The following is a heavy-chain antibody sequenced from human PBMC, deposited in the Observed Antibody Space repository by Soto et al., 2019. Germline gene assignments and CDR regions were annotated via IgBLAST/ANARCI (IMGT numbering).Heavy chain of an antibody. CDR1: GYTFTSYG. CDR3: ARATPVVRLLYFDY. J-gene: IGHJ4*02. V-gene: IGHV1-18*01. Sequence: QVHLVQSGAEVKKPGASVRVSCKASGYTFTSYGVSWVRQAPGQGLEWMGWISAYKGDTSYAQKVQGRVTMTTDTSTSTAYMELRSLTSVDTAVYYCARATPVVRLLYFDYWGQGTLVTVSS. CDR2: ISAYKGDT. D-gene: IGHD4-17*01.